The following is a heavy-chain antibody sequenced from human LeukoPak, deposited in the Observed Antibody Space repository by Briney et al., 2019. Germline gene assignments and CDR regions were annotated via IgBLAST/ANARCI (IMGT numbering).Heavy chain of an antibody. CDR2: IIPIFGTA. CDR1: GGTFSSYA. Sequence: SVKVSCKASGGTFSSYAISWVRQAPGQGLEWMGGIIPIFGTANYAQKFQGRVTMTADKSTSTAYMELSSLRSEDTAVYYCAREGGYDYYWFDPWGQGTLVTVSS. CDR3: AREGGYDYYWFDP. J-gene: IGHJ5*02. V-gene: IGHV1-69*06. D-gene: IGHD5-12*01.